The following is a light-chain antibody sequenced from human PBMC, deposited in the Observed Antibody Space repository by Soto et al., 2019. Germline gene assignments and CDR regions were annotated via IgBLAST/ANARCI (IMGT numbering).Light chain of an antibody. Sequence: QSALTQPASVSGSPGQSITISCTGTSSDVGSYNLVSWYQQHPGKAPKLMIYEGSKRHSGVSNRFSGSQSGNTASLTISGLHAKDEADYYCGSYAGSSPYVVFGGGTKLTVL. CDR3: GSYAGSSPYVV. J-gene: IGLJ2*01. V-gene: IGLV2-23*01. CDR1: SSDVGSYNL. CDR2: EGS.